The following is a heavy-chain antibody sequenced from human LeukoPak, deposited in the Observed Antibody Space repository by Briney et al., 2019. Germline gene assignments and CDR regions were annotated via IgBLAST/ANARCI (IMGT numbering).Heavy chain of an antibody. CDR3: ARHQLHYGSGSSFDA. CDR2: IYPSRNT. CDR1: GGSISGCF. J-gene: IGHJ5*02. Sequence: SETLSLTCTVSGGSISGCFWSWIRLPPGKGLEWIGYIYPSRNTNYNPSLKSRVTIAVDMSKNQFSLKLKSVTAADTAVYLCARHQLHYGSGSSFDAWGQGTLVIVSS. V-gene: IGHV4-4*09. D-gene: IGHD3-10*01.